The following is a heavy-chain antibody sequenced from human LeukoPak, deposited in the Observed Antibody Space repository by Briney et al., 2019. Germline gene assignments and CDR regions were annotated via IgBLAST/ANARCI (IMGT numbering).Heavy chain of an antibody. CDR1: GYTFTGYY. CDR3: ARAILYDFWSGYYKYYFDY. Sequence: ASVKVSCKASGYTFTGYYMHWVRQAPGQGLEWMGRINPNSGGTNYAQKFQGRVTMTRDTSISTAYMELSSLRSEDTAVYYCARAILYDFWSGYYKYYFDYWGQGTLVTVSS. CDR2: INPNSGGT. D-gene: IGHD3-3*01. J-gene: IGHJ4*02. V-gene: IGHV1-2*06.